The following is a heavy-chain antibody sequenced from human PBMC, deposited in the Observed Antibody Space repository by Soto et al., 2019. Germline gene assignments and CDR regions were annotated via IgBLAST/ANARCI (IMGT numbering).Heavy chain of an antibody. CDR2: IYYSGST. D-gene: IGHD2-15*01. J-gene: IGHJ3*02. CDR3: ASACYGGSCYNAFDI. CDR1: GCSISRSY. V-gene: IGHV4-59*08. Sequence: SDALSLTCTVAGCSISRSYWSWIRRPPGKGLEWIGYIYYSGSTNYNPSLKSRVTISVDTSKNQFSLKLSSVTAADTAVYYCASACYGGSCYNAFDIWGQGTMVTV.